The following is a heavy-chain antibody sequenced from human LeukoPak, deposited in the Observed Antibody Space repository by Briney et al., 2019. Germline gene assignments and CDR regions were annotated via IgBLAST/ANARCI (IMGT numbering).Heavy chain of an antibody. Sequence: GGSLRLSCAASGFTFSSYAMTWVRQAPGKGLEWVSVIGRNGGDIQYADSVKGRFTISRDNSKNTLYLQMNSLRAEDSAVYYCAKVRGNSFDYWGQGTLVTVSS. D-gene: IGHD4-23*01. CDR1: GFTFSSYA. V-gene: IGHV3-23*01. J-gene: IGHJ4*02. CDR3: AKVRGNSFDY. CDR2: IGRNGGDI.